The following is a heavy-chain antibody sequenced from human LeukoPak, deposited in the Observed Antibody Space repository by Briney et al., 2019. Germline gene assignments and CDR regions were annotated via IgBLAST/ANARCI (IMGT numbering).Heavy chain of an antibody. V-gene: IGHV3-15*01. CDR1: GFTFSNAW. Sequence: PGGSLRLSCAASGFTFSNAWMSWVRQAPGKGLEWVGRIKSKTDGGTTDYAAPVKGRFTISRDDSKNTLYLQMNSLKTEDTAVYYCTTVAHRTSYYSSSWYGYWGQGTLVTVSS. CDR3: TTVAHRTSYYSSSWYGY. D-gene: IGHD6-13*01. J-gene: IGHJ4*02. CDR2: IKSKTDGGTT.